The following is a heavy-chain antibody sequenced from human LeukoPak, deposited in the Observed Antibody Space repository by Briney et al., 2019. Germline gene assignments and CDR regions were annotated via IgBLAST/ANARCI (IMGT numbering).Heavy chain of an antibody. CDR3: ARVLNSSGWYLEYYFDY. CDR1: GGTFSSYA. Sequence: SVKVSCKASGGTFSSYAISWVRQAPGQGLEWMGRIVPILGIANYAQKFQGRVTITADKSTSTAYMELSSLRSEDTAVYYCARVLNSSGWYLEYYFDYWGQGTLVTVSS. D-gene: IGHD6-19*01. V-gene: IGHV1-69*04. CDR2: IVPILGIA. J-gene: IGHJ4*02.